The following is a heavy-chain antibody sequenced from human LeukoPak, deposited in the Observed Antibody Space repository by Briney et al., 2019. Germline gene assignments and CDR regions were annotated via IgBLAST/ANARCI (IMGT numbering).Heavy chain of an antibody. V-gene: IGHV3-30*04. CDR2: ISYDGSNK. CDR3: ARDGYCSGGSCGYFDY. D-gene: IGHD2-15*01. CDR1: GFTFSSYA. J-gene: IGHJ4*02. Sequence: GGSLRLSCAASGFTFSSYAMHWVRQAPGKGLEWVAVISYDGSNKYYADSVKGRFTISRDNSKNTLYLQMNSLRAEDTAVYYRARDGYCSGGSCGYFDYWGQGTLVTVSS.